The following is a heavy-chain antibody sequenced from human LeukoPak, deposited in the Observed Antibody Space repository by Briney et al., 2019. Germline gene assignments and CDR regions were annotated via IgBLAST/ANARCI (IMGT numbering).Heavy chain of an antibody. CDR1: GFTFSNYA. V-gene: IGHV3-30*04. CDR3: AGESFDI. CDR2: ISKDGSMK. Sequence: GRSLRLSCAASGFTFSNYAMDWVRQAPGKGLEWVAVISKDGSMKYYADSVQGRFTVSRDNSKNTLHLQMNSLKTEDTAVYYCAGESFDIWGQGTMVTVSS. J-gene: IGHJ3*02.